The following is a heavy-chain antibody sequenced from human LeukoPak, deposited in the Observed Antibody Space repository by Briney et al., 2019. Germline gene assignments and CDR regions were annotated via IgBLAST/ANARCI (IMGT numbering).Heavy chain of an antibody. CDR3: ARDPRANYFDVDPRHFDY. J-gene: IGHJ4*02. CDR2: ISGYDGNT. Sequence: EASVKVSCKASGYSFTSHGISWVRQAPGQGLEWMGWISGYDGNTNYAQKLQDRVTMTTDTSTSTAYMELRSLRSDDTAVYYCARDPRANYFDVDPRHFDYWGQGTLVTVSS. V-gene: IGHV1-18*01. D-gene: IGHD3-10*01. CDR1: GYSFTSHG.